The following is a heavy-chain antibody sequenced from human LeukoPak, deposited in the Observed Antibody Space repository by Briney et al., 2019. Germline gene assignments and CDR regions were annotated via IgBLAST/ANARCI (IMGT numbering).Heavy chain of an antibody. D-gene: IGHD4-17*01. CDR3: AGEPATTTVTYPFFDY. CDR1: GYTFTSYG. CDR2: INPSGGST. Sequence: ASVKVSCKASGYTFTSYGISWVRQAPGQGLEWMGIINPSGGSTTYAQKFQGRVTMTRDTSTSTVYMELSSLRSEDTAVYYCAGEPATTTVTYPFFDYWGQGTQVTVSS. J-gene: IGHJ4*02. V-gene: IGHV1-46*01.